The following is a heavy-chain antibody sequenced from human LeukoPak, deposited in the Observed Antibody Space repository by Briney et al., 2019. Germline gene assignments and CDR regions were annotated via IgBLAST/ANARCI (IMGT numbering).Heavy chain of an antibody. CDR3: ARDLGYYFDY. V-gene: IGHV3-66*01. CDR2: IYSGSST. J-gene: IGHJ4*02. CDR1: GFTVSSNY. Sequence: PGGSLRLSCAASGFTVSSNYMSWVRQAPGKGPEWVSVIYSGSSTYYADSVKGRFTISRDNSKNTLHLQMNSLRAEDTAVYYCARDLGYYFDYWGQGTLVTVSS.